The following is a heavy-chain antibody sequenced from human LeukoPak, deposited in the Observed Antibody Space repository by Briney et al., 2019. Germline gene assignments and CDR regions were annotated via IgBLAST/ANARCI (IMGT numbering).Heavy chain of an antibody. Sequence: GGSLRLSCAASGFTFSIYAMSWVRQAPGKGLEWVSSISGSGGSTYYADSVKGRFTISRDNSKNTLYLQMNSLRAEDTALYYCATKGTTVTTNYFDYWGQGTLVTVSS. D-gene: IGHD4-11*01. V-gene: IGHV3-23*01. CDR3: ATKGTTVTTNYFDY. J-gene: IGHJ4*02. CDR2: ISGSGGST. CDR1: GFTFSIYA.